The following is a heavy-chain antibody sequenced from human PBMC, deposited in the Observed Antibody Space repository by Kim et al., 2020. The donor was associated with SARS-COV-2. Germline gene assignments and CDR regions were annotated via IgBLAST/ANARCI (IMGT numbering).Heavy chain of an antibody. J-gene: IGHJ4*02. D-gene: IGHD6-19*01. CDR1: GFTFSSYS. CDR3: AGDSSGWFYFDY. CDR2: ISSSSSYI. V-gene: IGHV3-21*01. Sequence: GGSLRLSCVASGFTFSSYSMNWVRQAPGKGLEWVSSISSSSSYIYYADSVKGRFTISRDNAKNSLYLQMNSLRAEDTAVYYCAGDSSGWFYFDYWGQGTLVTVSS.